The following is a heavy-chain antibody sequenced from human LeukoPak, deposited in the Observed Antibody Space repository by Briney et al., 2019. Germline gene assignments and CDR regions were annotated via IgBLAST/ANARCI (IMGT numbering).Heavy chain of an antibody. CDR3: ATGPPHYCGRFYQARYNWFDP. CDR1: GYTLTELS. Sequence: GASVKVSCKVSGYTLTELSMHWVRQAPGKGPEWMGGFDPEDGETIYAQKFQGRVTMTEDTSTDTAYMELSSLRSEDTAVYYCATGPPHYCGRFYQARYNWFDPWGQGTLVTVSS. CDR2: FDPEDGET. D-gene: IGHD3-10*01. V-gene: IGHV1-24*01. J-gene: IGHJ5*02.